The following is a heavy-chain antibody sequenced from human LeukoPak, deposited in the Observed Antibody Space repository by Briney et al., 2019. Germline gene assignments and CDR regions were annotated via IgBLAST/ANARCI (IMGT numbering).Heavy chain of an antibody. V-gene: IGHV4-4*02. CDR1: GGSISSSNW. D-gene: IGHD3-10*01. CDR2: IYHSGST. CDR3: ARDGSGSYKGFYYFDY. J-gene: IGHJ4*02. Sequence: SGTLSLTCAVSGGSISSSNWWSWVRQPPGKGLEWIGEIYHSGSTSYNPSLKSRVTISVDKSKNQFSLKLSSVTAADTAVYYCARDGSGSYKGFYYFDYWGQGTLVTVSS.